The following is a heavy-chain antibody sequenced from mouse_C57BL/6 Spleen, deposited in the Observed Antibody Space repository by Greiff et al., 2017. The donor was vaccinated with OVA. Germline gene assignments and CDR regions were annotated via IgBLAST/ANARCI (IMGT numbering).Heavy chain of an antibody. J-gene: IGHJ4*01. CDR2: INPSSGYT. D-gene: IGHD4-1*02. CDR1: GYTFTSYT. CDR3: ARKDQLGLRAKDY. V-gene: IGHV1-4*01. Sequence: VQLQQSGAELARPGASVKMSCKASGYTFTSYTMHWVQQRPGQGLEWLGYINPSSGYTKYNQKFKDKATLTADKSSSTAYMQLSSLTSEDSAVYYCARKDQLGLRAKDYWGQGTSVTVSS.